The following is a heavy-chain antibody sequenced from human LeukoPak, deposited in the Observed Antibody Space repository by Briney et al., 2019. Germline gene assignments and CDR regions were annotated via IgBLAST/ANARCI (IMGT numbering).Heavy chain of an antibody. CDR2: INPNSGGT. V-gene: IGHV1-2*04. Sequence: WASVKVSCKASGYTFTGYYMHWVRQAPGQGLEWMGWINPNSGGTNYAQKFQGWVTMTRDTSISTAYMELSRLRSDDTAVYYCAREDSSGWSSGHYYGMDVWGEGTTVTVSS. CDR3: AREDSSGWSSGHYYGMDV. J-gene: IGHJ6*04. CDR1: GYTFTGYY. D-gene: IGHD6-19*01.